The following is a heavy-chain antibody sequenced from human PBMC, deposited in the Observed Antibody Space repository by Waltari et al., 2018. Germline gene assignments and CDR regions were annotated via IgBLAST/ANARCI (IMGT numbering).Heavy chain of an antibody. J-gene: IGHJ4*02. CDR3: ARDRDIVVVPAAIRSSYHFDY. V-gene: IGHV3-30-3*01. D-gene: IGHD2-2*01. CDR1: GFTFSSYA. CDR2: ISYDGSNK. Sequence: QVQLVESGGGVVQPGRSLRLSCAASGFTFSSYAMHWVRQAPGKGLEWGAVISYDGSNKYYADSVKGRFTISRDNSKNTLYLQMNSLRAEDTAVYYCARDRDIVVVPAAIRSSYHFDYWGQGTLVTVSS.